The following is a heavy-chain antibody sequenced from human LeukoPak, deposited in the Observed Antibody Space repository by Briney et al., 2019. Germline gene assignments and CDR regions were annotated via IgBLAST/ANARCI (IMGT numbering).Heavy chain of an antibody. D-gene: IGHD5-24*01. V-gene: IGHV4-34*01. CDR2: INHSGST. J-gene: IGHJ4*02. CDR1: GGSFSGYY. CDR3: ARGRRWLQN. Sequence: PSETLSLTCAVYGGSFSGYYWSWIRQPPGKGLEWIGEINHSGSTNYNPPLKSRVTISVDTSKNQFSLKLSSVTAADTAVYYCARGRRWLQNWGQGTLVTVSS.